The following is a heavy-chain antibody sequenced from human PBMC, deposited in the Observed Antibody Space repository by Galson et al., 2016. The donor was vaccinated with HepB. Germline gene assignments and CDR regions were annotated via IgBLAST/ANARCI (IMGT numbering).Heavy chain of an antibody. Sequence: SLRLSCAASGFTFSTYYMIWVRQAPGKGLEWVANIKQDESLKSYVDSVKGRFTISRDNAKNSLYLQMNSLRAEDTAVYYCVRGGLYDDQIMDSWGQGTLVTVSS. D-gene: IGHD3-16*01. CDR1: GFTFSTYY. V-gene: IGHV3-7*03. J-gene: IGHJ4*02. CDR2: IKQDESLK. CDR3: VRGGLYDDQIMDS.